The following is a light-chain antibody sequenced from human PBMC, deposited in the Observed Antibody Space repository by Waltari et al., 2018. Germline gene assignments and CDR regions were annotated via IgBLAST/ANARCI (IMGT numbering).Light chain of an antibody. CDR2: EVS. Sequence: QSALTQPPSASGSPGQSVTLSCTGTSSDVGGYNYVSWYQQHPGKVPKLMIYEVSKRPSGVPDRFSGSKSGNTASLTVSGLQAEDEADYYCSSYAGSNNLGVFGGGTKLTVL. J-gene: IGLJ2*01. V-gene: IGLV2-8*01. CDR3: SSYAGSNNLGV. CDR1: SSDVGGYNY.